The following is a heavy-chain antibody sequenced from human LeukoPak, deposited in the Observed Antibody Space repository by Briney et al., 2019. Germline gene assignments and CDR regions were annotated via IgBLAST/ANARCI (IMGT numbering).Heavy chain of an antibody. J-gene: IGHJ5*02. D-gene: IGHD2-15*01. Sequence: GESLKISCKGSGYSFSSYWISWVRQMPGKGLEWMGRIDPSDSDIKYSPSFQGHVTTSADKSISTAYLQWSSLKASDTAMYYCASLVVVAANNWFDPWGQGTLVTVSS. CDR3: ASLVVVAANNWFDP. CDR2: IDPSDSDI. V-gene: IGHV5-10-1*01. CDR1: GYSFSSYW.